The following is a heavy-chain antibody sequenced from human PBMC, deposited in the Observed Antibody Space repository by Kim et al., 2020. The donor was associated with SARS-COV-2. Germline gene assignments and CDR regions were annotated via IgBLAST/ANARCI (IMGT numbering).Heavy chain of an antibody. D-gene: IGHD1-1*01. CDR3: ARQTSSTTPFDY. CDR1: GYSFTSYW. CDR2: IDPSDSYT. Sequence: GESLKISCKGSGYSFTSYWISWVRQMPGKGLEWMGRIDPSDSYTNYSPSFQGHVTISADKSISTAYLQWSSLKASDTAMYYCARQTSSTTPFDYWGQGTLVTVSS. J-gene: IGHJ4*02. V-gene: IGHV5-10-1*01.